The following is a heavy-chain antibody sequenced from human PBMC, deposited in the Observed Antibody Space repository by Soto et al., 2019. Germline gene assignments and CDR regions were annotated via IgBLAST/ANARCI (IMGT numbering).Heavy chain of an antibody. CDR1: GYTFTSYD. CDR3: ARGTAYCSSTSGSLDY. D-gene: IGHD2-2*01. Sequence: QVQLVQSGAEVKKPGASVQVSFKASGYTFTSYDINWVLQATGQGLEWLGWMNPNSGNTGYAQKCKCRVTMTRQTSISTAYMELSSRRSEDSAVYYCARGTAYCSSTSGSLDYWGQGTLVTVSS. CDR2: MNPNSGNT. J-gene: IGHJ4*02. V-gene: IGHV1-8*01.